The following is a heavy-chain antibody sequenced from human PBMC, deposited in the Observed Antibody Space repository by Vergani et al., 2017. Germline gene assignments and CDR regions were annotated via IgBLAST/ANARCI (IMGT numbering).Heavy chain of an antibody. CDR1: GFTFSNYG. D-gene: IGHD3-3*01. J-gene: IGHJ4*02. Sequence: QVQLVESGGGVVQPGRSLRLSCAASGFTFSNYGMHWVRQAPGKGLEWVALISYDGSNKDYADSVKGRFTISRDNSKNTLYLQMNSLRAEATAVYYCAKDFFSRVSPYSDFCSSSPTSNWGQGTLVTVSS. V-gene: IGHV3-30*18. CDR2: ISYDGSNK. CDR3: AKDFFSRVSPYSDFCSSSPTSN.